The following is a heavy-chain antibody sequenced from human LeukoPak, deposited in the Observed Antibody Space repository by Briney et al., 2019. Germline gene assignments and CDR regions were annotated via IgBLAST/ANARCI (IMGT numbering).Heavy chain of an antibody. CDR2: IVSTSSLM. V-gene: IGHV3-21*01. J-gene: IGHJ6*03. CDR3: ARDFRDTSLITYHYFMDV. Sequence: GGSLRLSCAASGFTFSTYNMNWVRQAPGKGLEWVSSIVSTSSLMSYSDSVKGRFTISRDNAKNSVYLQMNSLRAEDTAVYYCARDFRDTSLITYHYFMDVWGKGTTVTISS. D-gene: IGHD3-16*01. CDR1: GFTFSTYN.